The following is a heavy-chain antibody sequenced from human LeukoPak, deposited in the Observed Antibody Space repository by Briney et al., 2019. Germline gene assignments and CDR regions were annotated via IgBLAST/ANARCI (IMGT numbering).Heavy chain of an antibody. V-gene: IGHV1-18*01. CDR3: ASSPLPLTSRDYASEAFDI. D-gene: IGHD4-17*01. CDR1: GYTFTSYG. Sequence: GASVKVSCKASGYTFTSYGISWVRQAPGQGLEWMGWSSGYNDNTNYAQKFQGRVTMTTDTSTSTAYMELRSLRSDDTAVYYCASSPLPLTSRDYASEAFDIWGQGTMVTVSS. CDR2: SSGYNDNT. J-gene: IGHJ3*02.